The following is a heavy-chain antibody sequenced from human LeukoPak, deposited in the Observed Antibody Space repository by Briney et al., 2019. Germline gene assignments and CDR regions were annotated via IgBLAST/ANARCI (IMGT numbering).Heavy chain of an antibody. CDR1: GYSISSGYY. V-gene: IGHV4-38-2*02. Sequence: PSETLSLTCTVSGYSISSGYYWGWIRQPPGKGLEWIGSIYHSGSTYYNPSLKSRVTISVDTSKDQFSLKLSSVTAADTAVYYCASLGAGGSYYYYYMDVWGKGTTVTVSS. CDR2: IYHSGST. D-gene: IGHD1-26*01. CDR3: ASLGAGGSYYYYYMDV. J-gene: IGHJ6*03.